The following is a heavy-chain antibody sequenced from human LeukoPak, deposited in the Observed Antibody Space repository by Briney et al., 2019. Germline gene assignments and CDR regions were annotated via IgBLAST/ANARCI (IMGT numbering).Heavy chain of an antibody. J-gene: IGHJ6*02. CDR3: ARVYSSGWFYYYYGMDV. Sequence: GGSLRLSCAASGFTFSSYAMHWVRQAPGRGLEWVAVISYDGSNKYYADSVKGRFTISRDNSKNTLYLQMNSLRAEDTAVYYCARVYSSGWFYYYYGMDVWGQGPRSPSP. CDR1: GFTFSSYA. CDR2: ISYDGSNK. V-gene: IGHV3-30-3*01. D-gene: IGHD6-19*01.